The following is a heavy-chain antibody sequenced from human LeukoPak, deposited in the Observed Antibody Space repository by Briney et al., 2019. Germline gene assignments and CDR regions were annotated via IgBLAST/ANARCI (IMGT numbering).Heavy chain of an antibody. CDR1: GFIFSDYG. CDR2: XRNDGGDK. J-gene: IGHJ4*02. V-gene: IGHV3-30*02. D-gene: IGHD3-10*01. Sequence: GGSLRLSCAASGFIFSDYGMHWVRQAPGKGLEWVTXXRNDGGDKYYADSVRGRFTISRDNSKNTLYLQMNSLRPEDTAVYYCAKHYYGSGSQKYYFDYWGQGTLVTVSS. CDR3: AKHYYGSGSQKYYFDY.